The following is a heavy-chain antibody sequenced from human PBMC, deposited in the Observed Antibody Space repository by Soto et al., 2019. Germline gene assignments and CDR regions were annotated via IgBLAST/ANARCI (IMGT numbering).Heavy chain of an antibody. J-gene: IGHJ6*02. CDR1: GDSVSSNSAA. CDR3: AREKGAYYGSGSYYNVGYYYGMGV. Sequence: SQTLSLTGAISGDSVSSNSAAWNWIRQSPSRGLEWLGRTYYRSKWYNDYAVSVKSRITINPDTSKNQFSLQLNSVTPEDTAVYYCAREKGAYYGSGSYYNVGYYYGMGVWGQGTTVTVSS. V-gene: IGHV6-1*01. CDR2: TYYRSKWYN. D-gene: IGHD3-10*01.